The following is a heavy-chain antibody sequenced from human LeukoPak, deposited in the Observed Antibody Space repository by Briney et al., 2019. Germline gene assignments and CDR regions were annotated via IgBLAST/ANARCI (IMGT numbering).Heavy chain of an antibody. Sequence: GGSLRLSCAASGFTFSDYYMSWIRQAPGKGLEWVSYISSSGSTIYYADSVKGRFTISRDNAKNSLYLQMNSLRAEDTAVYYCARDLSGYSSGQPQDDAFDIWGQGTMVTVSS. V-gene: IGHV3-11*04. J-gene: IGHJ3*02. CDR2: ISSSGSTI. D-gene: IGHD6-19*01. CDR1: GFTFSDYY. CDR3: ARDLSGYSSGQPQDDAFDI.